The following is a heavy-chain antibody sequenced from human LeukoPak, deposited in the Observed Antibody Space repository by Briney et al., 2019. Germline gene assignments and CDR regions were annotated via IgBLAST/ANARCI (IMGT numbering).Heavy chain of an antibody. CDR1: GFTFSSYA. J-gene: IGHJ4*02. V-gene: IGHV3-23*01. D-gene: IGHD6-19*01. Sequence: GGSLRLSCVASGFTFSSYAMSRVRQAPGKGLEWVSGISGSGGSTYYADSVKGRFTISRDNSKNTLFLQMNSLRAEDTAVYYCAKGTYSSGWYPYFDYWGQGTLVTVSS. CDR2: ISGSGGST. CDR3: AKGTYSSGWYPYFDY.